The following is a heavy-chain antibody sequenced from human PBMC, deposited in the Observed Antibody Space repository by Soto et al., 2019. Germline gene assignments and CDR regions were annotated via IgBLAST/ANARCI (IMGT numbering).Heavy chain of an antibody. Sequence: ASVKVSCKASGYTFTSYAMHWVRQAPGQRLEWMGWINAGNGNTKYSQKFQGRVTITRDTSASTAYMELSSLRSEDTAVYYCARDGGITFGGVIVLRNWFDPWGQGTLVTVSS. CDR2: INAGNGNT. V-gene: IGHV1-3*01. D-gene: IGHD3-16*02. CDR1: GYTFTSYA. CDR3: ARDGGITFGGVIVLRNWFDP. J-gene: IGHJ5*02.